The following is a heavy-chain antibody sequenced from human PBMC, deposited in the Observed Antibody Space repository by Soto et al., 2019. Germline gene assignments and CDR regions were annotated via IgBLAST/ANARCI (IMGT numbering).Heavy chain of an antibody. Sequence: QVQLVQSGAEVKKPGSSVKVSCKASEGTFSSYAISWVRQAPGQGLEWMGGIIPIFGTANYAQKFQGRVTITADESTSTAYMELSSLRSEDTAVYYCARSITGTVSYYYGMDVWGQGTTVTVSS. J-gene: IGHJ6*02. D-gene: IGHD1-20*01. CDR2: IIPIFGTA. V-gene: IGHV1-69*12. CDR1: EGTFSSYA. CDR3: ARSITGTVSYYYGMDV.